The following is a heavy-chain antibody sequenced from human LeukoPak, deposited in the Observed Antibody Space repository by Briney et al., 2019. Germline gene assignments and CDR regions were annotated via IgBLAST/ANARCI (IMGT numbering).Heavy chain of an antibody. J-gene: IGHJ6*03. CDR1: GFTVSSNY. CDR3: ARSLRVRGVPDYMDV. D-gene: IGHD3-10*01. Sequence: PGGSLRLSCAASGFTVSSNYMSWVRQAPGKGLEWVSVIYSGGSTYHADTVKGRFTISRDNAKNMLYLQMNSLRADDTAVYYCARSLRVRGVPDYMDVWGKGTTVIISS. V-gene: IGHV3-53*01. CDR2: IYSGGST.